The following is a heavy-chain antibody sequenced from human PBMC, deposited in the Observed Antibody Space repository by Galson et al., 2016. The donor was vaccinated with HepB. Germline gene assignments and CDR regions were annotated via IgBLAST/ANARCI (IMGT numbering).Heavy chain of an antibody. CDR2: IDPSDSYT. Sequence: QSGAEVKKTGESLRISCQGSGYIFTDYWISWVRQMPGTGLEWMGRIDPSDSYTNYSPSFQGHVTISADKSISTAYLQLNSLKASDTAMYYCASLHGPGTAIAWGQGTLVIVSS. CDR1: GYIFTDYW. J-gene: IGHJ4*02. D-gene: IGHD6-13*01. V-gene: IGHV5-10-1*01. CDR3: ASLHGPGTAIA.